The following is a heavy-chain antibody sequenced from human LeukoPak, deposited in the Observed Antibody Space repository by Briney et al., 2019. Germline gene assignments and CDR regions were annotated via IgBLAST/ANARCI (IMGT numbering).Heavy chain of an antibody. J-gene: IGHJ4*02. CDR2: IYYSGST. D-gene: IGHD3-22*01. CDR1: GGSISSYY. CDR3: ARGDYYDSSGYFDY. Sequence: SETLSLTCTVSGGSISSYYWSWIRQPPGKGLEWIGYIYYSGSTNYNPSLKSRVTISVDTSKNQFSLKLSSVTAADTAVYYCARGDYYDSSGYFDYWGQGTLVTVSS. V-gene: IGHV4-59*01.